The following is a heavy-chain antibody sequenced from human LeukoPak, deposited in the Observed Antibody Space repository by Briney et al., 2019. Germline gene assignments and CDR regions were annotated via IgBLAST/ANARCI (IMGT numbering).Heavy chain of an antibody. Sequence: VASVKVSCKASGYTFTSYGISWVRRAPGQGLEWMGIINPSGGSTSYAQKFQGRVTMTRDMSTSTVYMELSSLRSEDTAVYYCAIARGYYMDVWGKGTTVTVSS. CDR3: AIARGYYMDV. CDR1: GYTFTSYG. V-gene: IGHV1-46*01. CDR2: INPSGGST. J-gene: IGHJ6*03.